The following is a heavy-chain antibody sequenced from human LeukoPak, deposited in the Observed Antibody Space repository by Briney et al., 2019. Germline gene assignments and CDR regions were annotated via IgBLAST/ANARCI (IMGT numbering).Heavy chain of an antibody. J-gene: IGHJ3*02. CDR3: ARQEDVVVVAATYDACDI. CDR2: IWYDGSNK. Sequence: GGSLRLSCAASGFTFSSYGMHWVRQAPGKGLEWVAVIWYDGSNKYYADSVKGRFTISRDNSKNTLYLQMNSLRAEDTAVYYCARQEDVVVVAATYDACDIWGQGTMVTVSS. CDR1: GFTFSSYG. D-gene: IGHD2-15*01. V-gene: IGHV3-33*01.